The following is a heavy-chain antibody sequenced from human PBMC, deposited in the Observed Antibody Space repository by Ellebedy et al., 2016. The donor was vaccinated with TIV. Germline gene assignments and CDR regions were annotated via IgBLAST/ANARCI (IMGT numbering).Heavy chain of an antibody. V-gene: IGHV4-4*07. CDR2: ISASGGT. J-gene: IGHJ4*02. CDR1: GGSISSNY. D-gene: IGHD4-17*01. CDR3: ARERGENTVKYFDY. Sequence: MPGGSLRLSCSVPGGSISSNYWSWIRQPAGKVLELIGRISASGGTNYNPSLKRRVRMSIDTSTNQFSLNLNSVPAADTAVYYCARERGENTVKYFDYWGQGALVTVSS.